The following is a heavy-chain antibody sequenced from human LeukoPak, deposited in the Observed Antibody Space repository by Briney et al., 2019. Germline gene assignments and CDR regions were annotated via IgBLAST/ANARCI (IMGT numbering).Heavy chain of an antibody. CDR2: ISYIGRT. Sequence: SETLSLTCAVSDDSFSSHYWTWIRQPPGKGLEWIGYISYIGRTNYDPSLKSRVTISIDTSKNQFSLKLTSVTAADTAVYYCARDLVTVTKGFDIWGQGTMVSVSS. V-gene: IGHV4-59*11. J-gene: IGHJ3*02. CDR3: ARDLVTVTKGFDI. CDR1: DDSFSSHY. D-gene: IGHD4-17*01.